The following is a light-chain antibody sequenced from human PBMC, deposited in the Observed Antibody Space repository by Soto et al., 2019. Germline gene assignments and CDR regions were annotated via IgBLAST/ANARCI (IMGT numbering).Light chain of an antibody. CDR1: HYINKN. J-gene: IGKJ5*01. CDR3: QQYESLPLT. V-gene: IGKV1-33*01. Sequence: DIQMTQSPSSLSASVGDRVTITCQAIHYINKNLILYQQKPGKAPKLLIYDASDLETGVPSRFSGSGSGTGFTFTISSLQPEDFATYYCQQYESLPLTFGQGTRLEIK. CDR2: DAS.